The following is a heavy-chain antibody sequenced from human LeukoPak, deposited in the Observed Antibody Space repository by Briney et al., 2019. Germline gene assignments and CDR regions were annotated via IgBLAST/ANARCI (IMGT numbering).Heavy chain of an antibody. J-gene: IGHJ5*02. CDR1: GFTFSSYA. CDR2: ISGSGGST. V-gene: IGHV3-23*01. D-gene: IGHD6-13*01. Sequence: GGSLRLSCAASGFTFSSYAMSWVRQAPGKGLEWVSAISGSGGSTYYADSVKGRFTISRDNSENTLYLQMNSLRAEDTAVYYCAKVGPPKLIAAAGMGSWGQGTLVTVSS. CDR3: AKVGPPKLIAAAGMGS.